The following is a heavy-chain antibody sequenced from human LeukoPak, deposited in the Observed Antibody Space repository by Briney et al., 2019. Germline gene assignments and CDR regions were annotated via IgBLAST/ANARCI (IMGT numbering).Heavy chain of an antibody. J-gene: IGHJ4*02. D-gene: IGHD5-18*01. V-gene: IGHV4-61*02. CDR3: ARDRGYSYGLRDYYFDY. Sequence: PSETLSLTCTVSGGSISSGSYYWSWIRQPAGKGLEWIGRIYTSGSTNYNPSLKSRVTISVDTSKNQFSLKLSSVTAADTAVYYCARDRGYSYGLRDYYFDYWGQGTLVTVSS. CDR2: IYTSGST. CDR1: GGSISSGSYY.